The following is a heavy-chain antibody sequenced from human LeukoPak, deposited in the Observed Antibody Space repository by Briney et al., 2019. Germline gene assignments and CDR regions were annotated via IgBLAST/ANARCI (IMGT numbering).Heavy chain of an antibody. CDR3: ARGLLGRGVIDLDY. Sequence: ASVKVSCKASGYTFTHYGIAWVRQAPGQGLEWMAWISTYNGDTHYAQKLRDRVTVTTETPTSTVYMELRSLRSDDTAVYYCARGLLGRGVIDLDYWGQGTLVTVSS. V-gene: IGHV1-18*04. CDR2: ISTYNGDT. CDR1: GYTFTHYG. J-gene: IGHJ4*02. D-gene: IGHD3-10*01.